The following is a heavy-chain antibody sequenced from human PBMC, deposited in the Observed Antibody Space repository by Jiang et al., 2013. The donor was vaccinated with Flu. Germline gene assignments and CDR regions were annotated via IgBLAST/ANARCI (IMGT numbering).Heavy chain of an antibody. V-gene: IGHV1-2*02. CDR1: GYTFTGLY. J-gene: IGHJ3*02. CDR2: INPNNGGT. D-gene: IGHD3-16*01. Sequence: GAEVKKPGASVKVSCKASGYTFTGLYMHWVRQAPGQGLKWVGWINPNNGGTRYAQQFQGRVTMTTDTSNTTAYMELSSLRSDDTAVYYCMRDCGSRGADVFDIWGQGTMVTVSS. CDR3: MRDCGSRGADVFDI.